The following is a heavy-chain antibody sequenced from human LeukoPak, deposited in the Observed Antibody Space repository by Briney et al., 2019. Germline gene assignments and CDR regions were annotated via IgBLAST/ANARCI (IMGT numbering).Heavy chain of an antibody. CDR3: ARPRLYCSSTSCYGEYFQH. CDR1: GGSFSGYY. Sequence: PSETLSLTCAVYGGSFSGYYWSWIRQPPGKGLEWIGEINHSGSTNYNPSLKSRVTISVDTSKNQFSLKLSSVTAADTALYYCARPRLYCSSTSCYGEYFQHWGQGTLVTVSS. CDR2: INHSGST. V-gene: IGHV4-34*01. D-gene: IGHD2-2*01. J-gene: IGHJ1*01.